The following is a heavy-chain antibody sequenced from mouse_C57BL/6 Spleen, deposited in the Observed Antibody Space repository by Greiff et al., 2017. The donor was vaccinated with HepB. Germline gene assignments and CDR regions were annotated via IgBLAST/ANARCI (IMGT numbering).Heavy chain of an antibody. J-gene: IGHJ3*01. V-gene: IGHV1-53*01. CDR2: INPSNGGT. D-gene: IGHD2-4*01. CDR3: ASPLYYDYPFAY. Sequence: QVQLQQSGTELVKPGASVKLSCKASGYTFTSYWMHWVKQRPGQGLEWIGNINPSNGGTNYNEKFKSKATLTVDKSSSTAYMQLSSLTSEDSAVYYCASPLYYDYPFAYWGQGTLVTVSA. CDR1: GYTFTSYW.